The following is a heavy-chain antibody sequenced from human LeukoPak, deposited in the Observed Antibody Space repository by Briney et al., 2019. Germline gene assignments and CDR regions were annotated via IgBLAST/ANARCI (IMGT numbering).Heavy chain of an antibody. J-gene: IGHJ3*02. CDR1: GFTVSSNY. V-gene: IGHV3-66*02. Sequence: VGSLRLSCAASGFTVSSNYMSWVRQAPGKGLEWVSVIYSGGSTYYADSVKGRFTISRDNSKNTLYLQMNSLRAEDTAVYYCARDHGPEDAFEIWGQGTMVTVSS. CDR2: IYSGGST. CDR3: ARDHGPEDAFEI. D-gene: IGHD5-24*01.